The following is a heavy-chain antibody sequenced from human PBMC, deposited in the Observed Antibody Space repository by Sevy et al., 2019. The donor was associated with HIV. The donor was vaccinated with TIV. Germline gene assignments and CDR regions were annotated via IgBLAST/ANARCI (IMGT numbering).Heavy chain of an antibody. J-gene: IGHJ6*02. Sequence: GGSLRLSCAASGFIFRSYGIHWVRQAPGKGLEWVAVIWSDGRGTYYGDSVRGRFTISRENFKNTVYLQRNSLRAEDTTVYYCARFGRRDGYNFDYYYYYGLDVWGRGTTVTVSS. CDR2: IWSDGRGT. V-gene: IGHV3-33*01. D-gene: IGHD5-12*01. CDR1: GFIFRSYG. CDR3: ARFGRRDGYNFDYYYYYGLDV.